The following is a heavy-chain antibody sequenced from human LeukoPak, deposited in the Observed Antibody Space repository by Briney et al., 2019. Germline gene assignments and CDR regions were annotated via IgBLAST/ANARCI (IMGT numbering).Heavy chain of an antibody. CDR1: GFTFSSYG. CDR3: AKDVTGDIVATIIDY. J-gene: IGHJ4*02. D-gene: IGHD5-12*01. V-gene: IGHV3-30*02. CDR2: IRYDGSNK. Sequence: GGSLRLSCAASGFTFSSYGMHWVRQAPGKGLEWVAFIRYDGSNKYYADSVKGRFTISRDNSKNTLYLQMNSLRAQDTAVYDCAKDVTGDIVATIIDYWGQGTLVTVSS.